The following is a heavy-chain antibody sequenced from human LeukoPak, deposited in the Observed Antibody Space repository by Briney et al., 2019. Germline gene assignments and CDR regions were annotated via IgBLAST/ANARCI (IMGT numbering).Heavy chain of an antibody. J-gene: IGHJ6*02. V-gene: IGHV1-8*01. Sequence: ASVKVSCKASGYTFTSYDINWVRQATGQGLEWMGWMNPNSGNTGYAQKFQGRVTMTRNTSISTAYMELSSLRSEDTAVYYCASGGDYYYGMDVWGQGTTVAVSS. CDR2: MNPNSGNT. CDR3: ASGGDYYYGMDV. CDR1: GYTFTSYD.